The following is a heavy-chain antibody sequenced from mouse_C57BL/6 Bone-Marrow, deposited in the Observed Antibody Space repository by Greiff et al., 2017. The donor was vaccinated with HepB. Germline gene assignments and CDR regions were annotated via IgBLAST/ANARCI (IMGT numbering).Heavy chain of an antibody. CDR2: ISNGGGST. J-gene: IGHJ2*01. D-gene: IGHD2-1*01. V-gene: IGHV5-12*01. Sequence: DVQLVESGGGLVQPGGSLKLSCAASGFTFSDYYMYWVRQTPEKGLEWVAYISNGGGSTYYPDTLKGRFTISRDNAKNTLYLQMSRLTSGDTAMYYSARDHGNYGWYYFDYWGQGTTLTVSS. CDR1: GFTFSDYY. CDR3: ARDHGNYGWYYFDY.